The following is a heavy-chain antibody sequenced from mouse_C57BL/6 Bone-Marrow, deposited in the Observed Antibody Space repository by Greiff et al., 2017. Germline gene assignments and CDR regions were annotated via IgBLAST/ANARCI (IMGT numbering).Heavy chain of an antibody. Sequence: QVQLKQPGAELVKPGASVKMSCKASGYTFTSYWITWVKQRPGQGLEWIGDSYPGSGSTNYNEKFKSKATLTVDTSSSTAYMQLSSLTSEDSAVYYCARRPSNWPGAMDYWGQGTSVTVSS. D-gene: IGHD4-1*01. V-gene: IGHV1-55*01. CDR2: SYPGSGST. CDR1: GYTFTSYW. J-gene: IGHJ4*01. CDR3: ARRPSNWPGAMDY.